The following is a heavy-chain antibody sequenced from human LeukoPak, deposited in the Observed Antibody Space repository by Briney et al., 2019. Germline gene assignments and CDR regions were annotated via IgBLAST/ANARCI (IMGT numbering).Heavy chain of an antibody. CDR2: ITSNGGST. Sequence: GGSLRLSXAASGFTFSSYAFHWVRQAPGKGLEYVSSITSNGGSTYYANSVKGRFTISRDNAKNTLYLQMDSLRAEDMAVYYCAKRSSESYYYDYWGQGTLVTVSS. CDR1: GFTFSSYA. J-gene: IGHJ4*02. CDR3: AKRSSESYYYDY. D-gene: IGHD3-10*01. V-gene: IGHV3-64*01.